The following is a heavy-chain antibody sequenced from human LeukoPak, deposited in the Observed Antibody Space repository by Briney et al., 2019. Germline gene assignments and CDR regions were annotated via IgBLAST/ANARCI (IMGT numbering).Heavy chain of an antibody. D-gene: IGHD3-10*01. J-gene: IGHJ5*02. Sequence: GGSLRLSCAASGFTLSSYEVNWVRHAPGEGLEWGSYISSGAGTIYYADSVKGRFTISRDNAKNSLYLQMNSLRAEDTAVYYCARDRDYGSGNWFDPWGQGTLVTVSS. CDR2: ISSGAGTI. CDR3: ARDRDYGSGNWFDP. CDR1: GFTLSSYE. V-gene: IGHV3-48*03.